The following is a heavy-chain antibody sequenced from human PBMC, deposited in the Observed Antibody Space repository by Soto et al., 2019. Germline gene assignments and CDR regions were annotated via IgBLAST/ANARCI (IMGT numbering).Heavy chain of an antibody. J-gene: IGHJ6*02. CDR1: GYTFTSYV. V-gene: IGHV1-18*01. CDR2: ISAYNGNT. CDR3: ARSTPNYYYYYGMDV. Sequence: ASVKVSCKASGYTFTSYVISWVLQAPGQGLEWMGWISAYNGNTNYAQKLQGRVTMTTDTSTSTAYMELRSLRSDDTAVYYCARSTPNYYYYYGMDVWGQGTTVTVSS.